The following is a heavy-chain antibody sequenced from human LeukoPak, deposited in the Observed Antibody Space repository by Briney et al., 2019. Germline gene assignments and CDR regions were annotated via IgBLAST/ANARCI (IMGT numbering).Heavy chain of an antibody. CDR1: GYSFTSYW. CDR3: ARTYYGPGSPLSY. V-gene: IGHV5-10-1*01. Sequence: GESLKISCEGSGYSFTSYWISWVRQMPGKGLEWMGRIDPSDSYTNYSPSFQGHVTISADKSISTAYLQWSSLKASDTAMYFCARTYYGPGSPLSYWGQGTLVTVSS. CDR2: IDPSDSYT. D-gene: IGHD3-10*01. J-gene: IGHJ4*02.